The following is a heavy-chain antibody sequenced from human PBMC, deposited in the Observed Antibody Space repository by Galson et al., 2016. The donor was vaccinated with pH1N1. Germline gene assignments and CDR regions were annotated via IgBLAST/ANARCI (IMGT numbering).Heavy chain of an antibody. CDR2: ILYDGTNE. CDR3: ARDSEYSGHEGFH. V-gene: IGHV3-30*04. J-gene: IGHJ4*02. D-gene: IGHD5-12*01. CDR1: GFTFTSYA. Sequence: SLRLSCAASGFTFTSYAMHWVRQAPGKGLEWVAVILYDGTNEYYADSVKGRLTISRDKTQSTVYLQMNSLRTEGTAVYYCARDSEYSGHEGFHWAQGTLVIVSS.